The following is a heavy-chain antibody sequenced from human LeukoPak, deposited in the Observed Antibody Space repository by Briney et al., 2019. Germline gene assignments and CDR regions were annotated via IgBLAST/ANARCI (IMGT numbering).Heavy chain of an antibody. CDR3: ARAPLGYCSSTSCPGDY. CDR2: IIPIFGTA. J-gene: IGHJ4*02. D-gene: IGHD2-2*01. V-gene: IGHV1-69*05. Sequence: SVKVSCKASGGTFSSYAISWLRQAPGQGLEWMGRIIPIFGTANYAQKFQGRVTITTDESTSTAYMELSSLRSEDTAVYYCARAPLGYCSSTSCPGDYWGQGTLVTVSS. CDR1: GGTFSSYA.